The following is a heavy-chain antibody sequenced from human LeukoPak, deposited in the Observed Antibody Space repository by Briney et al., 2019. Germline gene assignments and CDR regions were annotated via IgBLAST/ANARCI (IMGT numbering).Heavy chain of an antibody. D-gene: IGHD3-9*01. CDR1: GFTFSSYG. V-gene: IGHV3-33*01. Sequence: GRSLRLSCAASGFTFSSYGMHWVRQAPGKGLEWVAVIWYDGSNKYYADSVKGRFTISRDNSKNTLYLQMNSLRAEDTAVYYCARDEARYFDWLARGFDYWGQGTLVTVSS. CDR2: IWYDGSNK. CDR3: ARDEARYFDWLARGFDY. J-gene: IGHJ4*02.